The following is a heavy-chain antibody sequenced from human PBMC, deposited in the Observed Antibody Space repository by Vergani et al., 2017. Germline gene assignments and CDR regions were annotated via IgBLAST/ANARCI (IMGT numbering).Heavy chain of an antibody. CDR3: ARDGITYYYDSSGYLPYYYYGMDV. CDR2: ISSSSSTI. D-gene: IGHD3-22*01. CDR1: GFTFSSYS. J-gene: IGHJ6*02. V-gene: IGHV3-48*01. Sequence: EVQLLESGGGLVQPGGSLRLSCAASGFTFSSYSMNWVRQAPGKGLEWVSYISSSSSTIYYADSVKGRFTISRDNAKNSLYLQMNSLRAEDTAVYYCARDGITYYYDSSGYLPYYYYGMDVWGQGTTVTVSS.